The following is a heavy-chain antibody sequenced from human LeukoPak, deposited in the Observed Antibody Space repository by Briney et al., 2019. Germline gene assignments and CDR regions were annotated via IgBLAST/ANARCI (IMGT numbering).Heavy chain of an antibody. D-gene: IGHD2-2*01. CDR2: ISGSGLST. Sequence: PGGSLRLSCTASGFTFSSYAMTWVRQAPGKWLEWVSGISGSGLSTYYADSVKGRFTISRDNSKNMLYLQMNSLRAEDTAVYYCGKDKVVAAGDDAFDIWGQGTMVTVSS. V-gene: IGHV3-23*01. CDR1: GFTFSSYA. J-gene: IGHJ3*02. CDR3: GKDKVVAAGDDAFDI.